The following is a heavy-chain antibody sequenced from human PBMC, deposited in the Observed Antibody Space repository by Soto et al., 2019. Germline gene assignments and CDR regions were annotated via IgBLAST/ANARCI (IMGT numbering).Heavy chain of an antibody. V-gene: IGHV3-33*01. CDR1: GFTFSSYG. D-gene: IGHD6-6*01. J-gene: IGHJ3*02. Sequence: GGSLRLSCAASGFTFSSYGMHWVRQAPGKGLEWVAVIWYDGSNKYYADSVKGRFTISRDNSKNTLYLQMNSLRAEDTAVYYCARPVPLAARLALGAFDIWGQGTMVTVSS. CDR2: IWYDGSNK. CDR3: ARPVPLAARLALGAFDI.